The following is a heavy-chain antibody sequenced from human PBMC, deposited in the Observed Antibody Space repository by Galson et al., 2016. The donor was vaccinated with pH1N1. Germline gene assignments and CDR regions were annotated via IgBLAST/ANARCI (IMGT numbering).Heavy chain of an antibody. J-gene: IGHJ4*02. D-gene: IGHD2-8*01. V-gene: IGHV1-69-2*01. CDR1: GYTFSDFY. CDR2: VDPENGKT. Sequence: VKVSCKVSGYTFSDFYIHWVQQAPGKGLEWMGLVDPENGKTIYAGKFQGRITIAADTSTDTAYMELTSLRSGDTAISYCAVRRYRMLAAGDYWGQGTRVTVS. CDR3: AVRRYRMLAAGDY.